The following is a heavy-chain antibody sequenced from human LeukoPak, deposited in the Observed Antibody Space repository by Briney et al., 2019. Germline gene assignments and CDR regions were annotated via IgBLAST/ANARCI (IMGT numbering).Heavy chain of an antibody. V-gene: IGHV3-23*01. D-gene: IGHD5-24*01. CDR2: IASSGRNT. CDR1: GFNFNDAA. J-gene: IGHJ3*01. CDR3: AKDIQLSA. Sequence: GGSLRLSCAASGFNFNDAAMTWVRQAPGKGLEWVSLIASSGRNTYYTDSVRGRFTIPRENSKKTLSLQMNSLRVEDTAIYYCAKDIQLSAWGLGTMVTVSS.